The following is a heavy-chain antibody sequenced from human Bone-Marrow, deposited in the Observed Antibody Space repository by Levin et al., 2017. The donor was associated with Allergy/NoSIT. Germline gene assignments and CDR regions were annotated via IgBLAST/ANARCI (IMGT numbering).Heavy chain of an antibody. CDR3: AGHSGGWYGRGWFDP. D-gene: IGHD6-19*01. CDR2: LYSDGRT. J-gene: IGHJ5*02. Sequence: QPGGSLRLSCVASGFTVSSNYMSWVRQAPGKGLEWVSVLYSDGRTYYADSVKGRFTISRDNPKNTLYLQMNSLRDEDTAVYYCAGHSGGWYGRGWFDPWGQGTLVTVSS. CDR1: GFTVSSNY. V-gene: IGHV3-66*04.